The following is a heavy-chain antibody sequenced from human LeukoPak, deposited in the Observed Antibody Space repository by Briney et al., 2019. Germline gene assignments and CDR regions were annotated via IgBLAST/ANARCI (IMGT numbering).Heavy chain of an antibody. D-gene: IGHD3-22*01. CDR1: GFTFSSYA. CDR3: AKGDGYYYDSGHRAFDI. Sequence: GGSLRLSCAASGFTFSSYAISWVRQAPGKGLEWVSAFSGSGGRTYYADFVKGRFTISRDNSKNTLYLQMNSQRAEDTAVYYCAKGDGYYYDSGHRAFDIWGQGTMVTVSS. J-gene: IGHJ3*02. V-gene: IGHV3-23*01. CDR2: FSGSGGRT.